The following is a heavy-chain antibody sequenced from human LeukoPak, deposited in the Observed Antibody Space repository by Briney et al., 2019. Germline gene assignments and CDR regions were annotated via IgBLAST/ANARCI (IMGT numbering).Heavy chain of an antibody. CDR2: ITPIFATP. V-gene: IGHV1-69*13. CDR1: GGTFSNYA. Sequence: GASVKVSRKASGGTFSNYAISWVRQAPGQGLEWMGGITPIFATPSYAQKFQGRVTITADEPTSTAYMELSGLRSEDTAVYYCARWAGYCRITNCYSAFDYWGQGTLVTVSS. CDR3: ARWAGYCRITNCYSAFDY. J-gene: IGHJ4*02. D-gene: IGHD2-2*02.